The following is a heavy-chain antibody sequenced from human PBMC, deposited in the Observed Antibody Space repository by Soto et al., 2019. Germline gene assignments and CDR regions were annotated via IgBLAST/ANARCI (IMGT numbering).Heavy chain of an antibody. CDR1: GFTFSSFG. J-gene: IGHJ6*02. CDR2: ISYDGSEK. CDR3: VGGYYYYYYAMDV. Sequence: GGSLRLSCAASGFTFSSFGMHWVRQAPGKELDWVVVISYDGSEKYYSDSVKGRFTISRDNSKNTLYLQMNSLRVEDTAVYYCVGGYYYYYYAMDVWGQGTTVTVSS. V-gene: IGHV3-30*03.